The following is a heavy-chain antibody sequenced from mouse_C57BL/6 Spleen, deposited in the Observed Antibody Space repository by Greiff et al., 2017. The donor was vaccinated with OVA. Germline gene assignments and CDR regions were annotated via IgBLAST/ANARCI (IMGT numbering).Heavy chain of an antibody. V-gene: IGHV1-53*01. Sequence: VKLQQPGTELVKPGASVKLSCKASGYPFTSYWMHWVKQRPGQGLEWIGNINPSNGGTNYNEKFKSKATLTVDKSSSTAYMQLSSLTSEDSAVYYCAREGLRRGYAMDYWGQGTSVTVSS. D-gene: IGHD2-4*01. CDR2: INPSNGGT. CDR3: AREGLRRGYAMDY. CDR1: GYPFTSYW. J-gene: IGHJ4*01.